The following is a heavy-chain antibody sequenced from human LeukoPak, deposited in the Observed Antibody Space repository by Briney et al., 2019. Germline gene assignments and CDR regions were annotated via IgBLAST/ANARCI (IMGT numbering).Heavy chain of an antibody. V-gene: IGHV4-39*07. CDR2: IYYSGST. D-gene: IGHD1-1*01. J-gene: IGHJ6*03. CDR3: ARAVQLERPPPLIGYYYMDV. CDR1: GGSISSSSYY. Sequence: PSETLSLTCTVSGGSISSSSYYWRWIRQPPGKGLEWIGSIYYSGSTYYNPSLKTRVTISVDTSKNQFFLKLRSVTAADTAGYYCARAVQLERPPPLIGYYYMDVWGKGTTVTVSS.